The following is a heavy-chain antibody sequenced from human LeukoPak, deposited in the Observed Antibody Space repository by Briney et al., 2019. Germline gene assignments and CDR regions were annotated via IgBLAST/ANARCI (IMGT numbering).Heavy chain of an antibody. V-gene: IGHV3-23*01. J-gene: IGHJ3*02. CDR3: ARDEYYYDSSGPQKGAFDI. D-gene: IGHD3-22*01. CDR2: ISGSGGSA. Sequence: GGSLRLSCAASGFTFSSYAMSWVRQAPGKGLEWVSAISGSGGSAYYADSVKGRFTISRDNSKSTLYLQMNSLRAEDTAVYYCARDEYYYDSSGPQKGAFDIWGQGTMVTVSS. CDR1: GFTFSSYA.